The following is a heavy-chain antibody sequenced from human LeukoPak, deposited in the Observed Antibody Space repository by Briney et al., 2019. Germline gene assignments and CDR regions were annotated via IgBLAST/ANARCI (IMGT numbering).Heavy chain of an antibody. V-gene: IGHV3-33*08. CDR1: GFTVSSNY. CDR3: ANTYGDYY. D-gene: IGHD4-17*01. CDR2: IWYDGSNK. Sequence: GGSLRLSCAASGFTVSSNYMSWVRQAPGKGLEWVAVIWYDGSNKYYADSVKGRFTISRDNSKNTLYLQMNSLRAEDTAVYYCANTYGDYYWGQGTLVTVSS. J-gene: IGHJ4*02.